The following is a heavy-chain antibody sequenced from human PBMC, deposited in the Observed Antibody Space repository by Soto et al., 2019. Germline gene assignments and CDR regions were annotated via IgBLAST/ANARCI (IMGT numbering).Heavy chain of an antibody. CDR3: ARDVGAGGTMIAYGGMDV. CDR1: GYTFTSYY. J-gene: IGHJ6*02. Sequence: ASVKVSCKASGYTFTSYYMHWVRQAPGQGLEWMGIINPSGGSTSYAQKFQGRVTMTRDTSTSTVYMELSSLRSEDTAVYYCARDVGAGGTMIAYGGMDVWGQGTTVTVSS. D-gene: IGHD3-22*01. CDR2: INPSGGST. V-gene: IGHV1-46*01.